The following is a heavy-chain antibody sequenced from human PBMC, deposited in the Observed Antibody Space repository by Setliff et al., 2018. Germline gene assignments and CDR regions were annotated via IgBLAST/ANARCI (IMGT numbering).Heavy chain of an antibody. CDR3: ARNWHWGFDP. CDR2: IYLGGSP. J-gene: IGHJ5*02. CDR1: GGSFSGYY. D-gene: IGHD1-7*01. V-gene: IGHV4-34*01. Sequence: PSETLSLTCTVSGGSFSGYYWSWIRQPPGKGLEWIGEIYLGGSPTYNPSLKSRVTISIYKSKNQLSLDLTSVTAADTAVYYCARNWHWGFDPWGRGALVTVSS.